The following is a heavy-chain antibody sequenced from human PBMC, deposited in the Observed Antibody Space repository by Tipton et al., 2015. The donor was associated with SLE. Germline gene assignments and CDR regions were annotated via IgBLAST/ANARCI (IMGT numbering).Heavy chain of an antibody. D-gene: IGHD2-2*01. CDR3: ARSGRNIVVVPAAMGFTGYFDL. J-gene: IGHJ2*01. V-gene: IGHV1-2*02. CDR2: INPNSGGT. Sequence: QLVQSGAEVKKPGASVKVSCKASGYTFTGYYMHWVRQAPGQGLEWMGWINPNSGGTNYAQKFQGRVTMTRDTSISTAYMELSRLRSDDTAVYYCARSGRNIVVVPAAMGFTGYFDLWGRGTLVTVSS. CDR1: GYTFTGYY.